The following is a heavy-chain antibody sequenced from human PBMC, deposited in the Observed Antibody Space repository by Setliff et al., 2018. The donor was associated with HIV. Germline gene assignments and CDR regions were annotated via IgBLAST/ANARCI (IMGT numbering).Heavy chain of an antibody. CDR1: GFTFSSYS. D-gene: IGHD1-26*01. Sequence: PGGSLRLSCAASGFTFSSYSMNWVRQAPGKGLEWVSSISNSNSYIYYGDSVKGRFTISRDNAKNSLYLQMNSLRAEDTAVYYCARVSGATRDYYYYYMDVWGKGTTVTVSS. CDR2: ISNSNSYI. J-gene: IGHJ6*03. V-gene: IGHV3-21*01. CDR3: ARVSGATRDYYYYYMDV.